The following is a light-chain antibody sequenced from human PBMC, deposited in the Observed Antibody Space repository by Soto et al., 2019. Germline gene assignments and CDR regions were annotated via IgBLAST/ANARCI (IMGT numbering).Light chain of an antibody. CDR2: GAS. Sequence: EIVLTQSPGTLSLSPGERVTLSCRASRSVSSGYLAWYQQKPGQAPRLVIYGASSRPTGIPDRFSGSGSGTDFTLTISRLEPEDFAVYYCQQYATSPRLTFGGGTKVEIK. V-gene: IGKV3-20*01. CDR1: RSVSSGY. CDR3: QQYATSPRLT. J-gene: IGKJ4*01.